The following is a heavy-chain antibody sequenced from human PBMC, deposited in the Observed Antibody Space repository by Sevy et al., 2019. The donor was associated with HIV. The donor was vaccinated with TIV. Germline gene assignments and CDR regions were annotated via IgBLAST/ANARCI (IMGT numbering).Heavy chain of an antibody. V-gene: IGHV3-30-3*01. CDR3: ARDRGYYDSSGFYSRYYFDY. D-gene: IGHD3-22*01. CDR1: GFTLSYYD. CDR2: ISDDGTNK. Sequence: GGSLRLSCAASGFTLSYYDMHWVRQAPGKGLEWVAVISDDGTNKQYAESVKGRFTISRDNSKNTLYLQMNSLRAEDTAVYYCARDRGYYDSSGFYSRYYFDYWGQGTLVTVSS. J-gene: IGHJ4*02.